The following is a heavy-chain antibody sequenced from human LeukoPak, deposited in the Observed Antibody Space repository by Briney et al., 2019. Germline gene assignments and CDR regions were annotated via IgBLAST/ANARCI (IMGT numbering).Heavy chain of an antibody. CDR3: ARARASSSWFNWFDP. V-gene: IGHV1-18*04. CDR1: GYTFTGYY. Sequence: ASVKVSCKASGYTFTGYYMHWVRQAPGQGLEWMGWISAYNGDTNYAQKPQGRVTMTTDTSTSTAYMELRSLRSADTAVYYCARARASSSWFNWFDPWGQGTLVTVSS. J-gene: IGHJ5*02. D-gene: IGHD6-13*01. CDR2: ISAYNGDT.